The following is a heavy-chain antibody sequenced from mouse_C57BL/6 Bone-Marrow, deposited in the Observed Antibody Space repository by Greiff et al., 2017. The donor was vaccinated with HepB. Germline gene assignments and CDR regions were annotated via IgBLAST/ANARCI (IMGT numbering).Heavy chain of an antibody. Sequence: VHVKQSGPELVKPGASVKISCKASGYSFTDYNMNWVKQSNGKSLEWIGVINPNYGTTSYNQKFKGKATLTVDQSSSTAYMQLNSLTSEDSAVYYCASYYSNSCAMDYWGQGTSVTVSS. V-gene: IGHV1-39*01. CDR2: INPNYGTT. J-gene: IGHJ4*01. CDR1: GYSFTDYN. CDR3: ASYYSNSCAMDY. D-gene: IGHD2-5*01.